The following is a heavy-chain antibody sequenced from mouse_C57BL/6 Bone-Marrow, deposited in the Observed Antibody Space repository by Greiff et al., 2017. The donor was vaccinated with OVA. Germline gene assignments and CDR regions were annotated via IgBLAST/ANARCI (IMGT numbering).Heavy chain of an antibody. CDR2: FHPYNDDT. J-gene: IGHJ1*03. CDR1: GYTFTTYP. Sequence: QVQLQQSGAELVKPGASVKMSCKASGYTFTTYPIEWMKQNHGKSLEWIGNFHPYNDDTKYNEKFKGKATLTVEKSSSTVYLELSRLTSDDSAVYYCAKSYYGSSYWYFDVWGTGTTVTVSS. D-gene: IGHD1-1*01. V-gene: IGHV1-47*01. CDR3: AKSYYGSSYWYFDV.